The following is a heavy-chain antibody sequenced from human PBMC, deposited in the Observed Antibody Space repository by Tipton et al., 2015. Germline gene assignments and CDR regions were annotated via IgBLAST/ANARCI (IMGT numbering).Heavy chain of an antibody. CDR3: ARARGRHGGLFDS. CDR2: IQYSGST. D-gene: IGHD4-23*01. Sequence: TLSLTCTVSGGSISSHYWSWIRQPPGKELEWIGYIQYSGSTNYNPSLKSRVTISVDTSKSQFSLKMTSVTATDTAVYYCARARGRHGGLFDSWGQGTLVTVSS. CDR1: GGSISSHY. V-gene: IGHV4-59*11. J-gene: IGHJ4*02.